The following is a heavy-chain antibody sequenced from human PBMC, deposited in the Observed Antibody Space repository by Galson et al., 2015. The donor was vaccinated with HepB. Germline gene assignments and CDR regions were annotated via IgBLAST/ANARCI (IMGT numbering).Heavy chain of an antibody. D-gene: IGHD6-6*01. Sequence: LRLSCTVSGGSISTFSWNWIRQSPGKGLEWIGYMHNSGNTNYNPSLKSRVTISVDTSKNQLSLKLTSVTAADTAMYYCARSPYSNSEGWWLDPWGQGTLVTVSS. V-gene: IGHV4-59*08. J-gene: IGHJ5*02. CDR3: ARSPYSNSEGWWLDP. CDR2: MHNSGNT. CDR1: GGSISTFS.